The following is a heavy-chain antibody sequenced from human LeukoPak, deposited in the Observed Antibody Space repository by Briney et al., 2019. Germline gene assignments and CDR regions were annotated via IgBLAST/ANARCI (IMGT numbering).Heavy chain of an antibody. J-gene: IGHJ4*02. CDR1: GFTFSSYG. V-gene: IGHV3-30*02. CDR2: IRYDGSNK. CDR3: AKGLIAHWIVVPDSFDY. D-gene: IGHD3-22*01. Sequence: GGSLRLSCAASGFTFSSYGMHWVRQAPGKGLEWVAFIRYDGSNKYYADSVKGRFTISRDNSKNTLYLQMNSLRAEDTAVYYCAKGLIAHWIVVPDSFDYWGQGTLVTVSS.